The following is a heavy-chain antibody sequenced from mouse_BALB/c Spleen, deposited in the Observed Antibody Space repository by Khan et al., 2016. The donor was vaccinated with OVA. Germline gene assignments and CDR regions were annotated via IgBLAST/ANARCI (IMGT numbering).Heavy chain of an antibody. D-gene: IGHD1-1*01. J-gene: IGHJ3*01. Sequence: VQLQQEGEERGKPGASVKMSCKASGYTFTNYIIHWVKQKPGQGLEWIGYINPYNDGTKYNEKFKGKATLTSDKSSSTAYMELSGLTSEDSAVYYCARDYGSSFWFAYWGQGTLVTVSA. CDR1: GYTFTNYI. CDR3: ARDYGSSFWFAY. CDR2: INPYNDGT. V-gene: IGHV1S136*01.